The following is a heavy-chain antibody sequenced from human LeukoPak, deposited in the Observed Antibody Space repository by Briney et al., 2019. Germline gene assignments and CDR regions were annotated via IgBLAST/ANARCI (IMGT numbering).Heavy chain of an antibody. D-gene: IGHD1-26*01. Sequence: GASVKVSCKVSGYTLTELSMHWVRQAPGKGLEWMGGFDPEDGETIYAQKFQGRVTMTEDTSTDTAYMELSSLRSEDTAVYYCATVESASYRDAFDIWGQGTMVTVSS. CDR3: ATVESASYRDAFDI. CDR2: FDPEDGET. J-gene: IGHJ3*02. V-gene: IGHV1-24*01. CDR1: GYTLTELS.